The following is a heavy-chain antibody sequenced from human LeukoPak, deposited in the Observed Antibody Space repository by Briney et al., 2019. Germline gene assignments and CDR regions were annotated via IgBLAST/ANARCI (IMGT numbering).Heavy chain of an antibody. V-gene: IGHV1-69*05. Sequence: GASVKVSCKASGGTFSSYAISWVRQAPGQGLEWMGRIIPIFGTANYAQKFQGRVTITTDESTSTAYMELSSLRSEDTAVYYCARDAYYYDSSGYYGFGVDYWGQGTLVTVSS. J-gene: IGHJ4*02. CDR1: GGTFSSYA. D-gene: IGHD3-22*01. CDR3: ARDAYYYDSSGYYGFGVDY. CDR2: IIPIFGTA.